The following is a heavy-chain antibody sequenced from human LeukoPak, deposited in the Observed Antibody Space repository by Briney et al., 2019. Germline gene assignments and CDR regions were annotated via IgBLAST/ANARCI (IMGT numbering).Heavy chain of an antibody. CDR3: ARVICSSTSCFDLFDY. V-gene: IGHV1-8*01. CDR2: VNPNSGNT. CDR1: GYTFTSYD. D-gene: IGHD2-2*01. J-gene: IGHJ4*02. Sequence: GASVKVSCKASGYTFTSYDINWVRQATGQGLEWMGWVNPNSGNTGYAQKFQGRVTMTRNTSISTAYMELSSLRSEDTAVYYCARVICSSTSCFDLFDYWGQGTLVTVSS.